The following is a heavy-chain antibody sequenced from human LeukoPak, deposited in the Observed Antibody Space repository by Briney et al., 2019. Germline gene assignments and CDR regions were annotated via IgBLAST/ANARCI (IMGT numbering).Heavy chain of an antibody. CDR3: ARGSPLSLSGYGFYLFDY. Sequence: GGSLRLSCAASGFTFSSCWMHWVRQAPGKGLVWVSRINSDGSSTSYADSVKGRFTISRDNAKNTLYLQMNSLRAEDTAVYYCARGSPLSLSGYGFYLFDYWGQGTLATVSS. D-gene: IGHD5-12*01. V-gene: IGHV3-74*01. J-gene: IGHJ4*02. CDR2: INSDGSST. CDR1: GFTFSSCW.